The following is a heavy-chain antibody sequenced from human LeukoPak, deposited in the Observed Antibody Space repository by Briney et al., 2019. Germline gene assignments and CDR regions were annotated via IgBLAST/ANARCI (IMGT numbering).Heavy chain of an antibody. CDR1: GGSISSGSYY. D-gene: IGHD3-22*01. J-gene: IGHJ6*03. Sequence: SQTLSLTCTVSGGSISSGSYYWSWIRQPAGKGLEWIGRIYTSGSTNYNPSLKSRVTISVDTSKNQFSLKLSSVTAADTAVYYCARAEYYYDSSGYYYLYYYYMDVWGKGTTVTVSS. V-gene: IGHV4-61*02. CDR2: IYTSGST. CDR3: ARAEYYYDSSGYYYLYYYYMDV.